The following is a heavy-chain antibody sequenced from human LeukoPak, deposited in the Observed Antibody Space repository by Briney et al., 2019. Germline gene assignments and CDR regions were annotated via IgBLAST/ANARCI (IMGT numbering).Heavy chain of an antibody. CDR2: IGTVGDT. CDR1: GFTFSTYD. Sequence: GGSLRLSCAASGFTFSTYDMHWVRQAPGKGLEWVSGIGTVGDTYYPGSVKGRFTISRENAKSSLYLQMNSLRAGDTAVYYCARGSCSGGRCYPLDYWGQGTLVTVSS. CDR3: ARGSCSGGRCYPLDY. J-gene: IGHJ4*02. V-gene: IGHV3-13*04. D-gene: IGHD2-15*01.